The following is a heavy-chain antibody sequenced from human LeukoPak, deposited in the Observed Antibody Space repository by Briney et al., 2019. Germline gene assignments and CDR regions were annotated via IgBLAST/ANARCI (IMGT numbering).Heavy chain of an antibody. CDR1: GGSISSGGYY. J-gene: IGHJ4*02. Sequence: SQTLSLTCTVSGGSISSGGYYWSWIRQPPGKGLEWIGYIYHSGSTYYNPSLKSRVTISVDRSKNQFSLKLSSVTAADTAVYYCARDTLEYSSSSGYWGQGTLVTVSS. CDR2: IYHSGST. CDR3: ARDTLEYSSSSGY. D-gene: IGHD6-6*01. V-gene: IGHV4-30-2*01.